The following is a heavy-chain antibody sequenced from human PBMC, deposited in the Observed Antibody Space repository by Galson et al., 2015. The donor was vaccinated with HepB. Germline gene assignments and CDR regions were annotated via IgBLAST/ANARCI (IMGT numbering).Heavy chain of an antibody. CDR3: ARGLQSYHGGRKTYYFDY. CDR1: GFTFSSYA. D-gene: IGHD1-26*01. J-gene: IGHJ4*02. V-gene: IGHV3-30-3*01. Sequence: SLRLSCAASGFTFSSYAMHWVRQAPGKGLEWVAVISYDGSNKYYADSVKGRFTISRDNSKNTLHLQMNSLRAEDTAVYYCARGLQSYHGGRKTYYFDYWGQGTLVTVSS. CDR2: ISYDGSNK.